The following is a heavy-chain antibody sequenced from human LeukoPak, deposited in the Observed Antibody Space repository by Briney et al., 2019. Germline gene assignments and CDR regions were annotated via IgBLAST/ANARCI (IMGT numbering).Heavy chain of an antibody. J-gene: IGHJ4*02. CDR2: LSGSSSTI. CDR1: GFTFSSYS. V-gene: IGHV3-48*02. Sequence: PAGSLRLSCATSGFTFSSYSMNWVRQAPGQGLKWGSYLSGSSSTIYYADSVKGRFTISRDNAKNSLCLQMNSLRDEDSAVYYCATDSDVGGWPDFFDYWGQGTLVTVSS. D-gene: IGHD6-19*01. CDR3: ATDSDVGGWPDFFDY.